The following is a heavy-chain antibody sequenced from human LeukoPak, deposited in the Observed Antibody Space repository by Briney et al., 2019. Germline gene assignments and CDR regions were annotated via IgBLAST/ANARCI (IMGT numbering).Heavy chain of an antibody. J-gene: IGHJ4*02. CDR2: IGTAYDT. V-gene: IGHV3-13*01. Sequence: GGSLRLSCAASGFDFSRSDMHWVRQVTGKGLEWVSGIGTAYDTFYPDSLKGRFTISRENGKNSFYLQMNSLRVDDTAVYYCARTRVTPGIRGLQMRYFDYWGQGTLVTASS. CDR1: GFDFSRSD. CDR3: ARTRVTPGIRGLQMRYFDY. D-gene: IGHD5-18*01.